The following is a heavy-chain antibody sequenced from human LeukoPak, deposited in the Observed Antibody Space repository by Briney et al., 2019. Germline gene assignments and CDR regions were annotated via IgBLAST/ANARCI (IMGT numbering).Heavy chain of an antibody. D-gene: IGHD4-17*01. CDR3: ARTTTVTPRYYYYGMDV. CDR2: ISSSSSYI. J-gene: IGHJ6*02. V-gene: IGHV3-21*01. CDR1: GFTFSSYS. Sequence: GGSLRLSCAASGFTFSSYSMNWVRQAPGKGLEWVSSISSSSSYIYYADSVKGRFTISRDNAKNSVYLQMNSLRAEDTAVYYCARTTTVTPRYYYYGMDVWGQGTTVTVSS.